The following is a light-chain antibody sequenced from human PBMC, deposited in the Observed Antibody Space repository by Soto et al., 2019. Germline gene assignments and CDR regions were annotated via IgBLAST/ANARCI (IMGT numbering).Light chain of an antibody. CDR2: RTS. Sequence: EIVLTQSPGTLSLSPGQGATLSCRASQSLSSIYLAWYQQKPGQAPRLLIYRTSSRATGIPDRFSGSESETDFTLTISRLEPEDFALYYCQQYGNSPLTFGGGTKVDIK. J-gene: IGKJ4*01. V-gene: IGKV3-20*01. CDR3: QQYGNSPLT. CDR1: QSLSSIY.